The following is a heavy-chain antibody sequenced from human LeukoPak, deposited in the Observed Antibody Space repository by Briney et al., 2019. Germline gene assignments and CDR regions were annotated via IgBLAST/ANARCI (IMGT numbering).Heavy chain of an antibody. CDR1: GGSISSSSYY. CDR3: ARLRSGWDY. V-gene: IGHV4-39*01. D-gene: IGHD6-19*01. Sequence: PSETLSLTCAVSGGSISSSSYYWGWIRQPPRKGLEWIGSIYYSGSTYYNPSLKSRVTISVDTSKNQFSLKLSSVTAADTAVYYCARLRSGWDYWGQGTLATVSS. J-gene: IGHJ4*02. CDR2: IYYSGST.